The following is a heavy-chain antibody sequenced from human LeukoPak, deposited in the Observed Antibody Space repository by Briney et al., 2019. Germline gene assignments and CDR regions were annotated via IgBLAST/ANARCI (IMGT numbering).Heavy chain of an antibody. J-gene: IGHJ6*03. CDR2: INPNSGGT. CDR3: ARDDPPIVVVPAAIGWRHYYYYYMVV. CDR1: GYSFTGYY. Sequence: ASVKVSCKASGYSFTGYYMHWVRQAPGRGLEWMGRINPNSGGTNYAQKFQGRVTMTRDTSISTAYMELSRLRSDDTAVYYCARDDPPIVVVPAAIGWRHYYYYYMVVWGKGTTVTVSS. D-gene: IGHD2-2*02. V-gene: IGHV1-2*06.